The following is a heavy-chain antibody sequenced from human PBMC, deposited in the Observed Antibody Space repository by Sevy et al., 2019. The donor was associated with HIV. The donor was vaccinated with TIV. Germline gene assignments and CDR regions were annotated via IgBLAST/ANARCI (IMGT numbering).Heavy chain of an antibody. Sequence: GGSLRLSCTASGFSFNMYWMSWVRQAPGQGLEWVAHIKRDGSEKHYVDSVRGRFTISRDNAKNSLYLQMNSLRAEDTAVYYCARDCSSTSCLWGLDVWGQGTTVTVSS. D-gene: IGHD2-2*01. CDR3: ARDCSSTSCLWGLDV. CDR1: GFSFNMYW. CDR2: IKRDGSEK. V-gene: IGHV3-7*03. J-gene: IGHJ6*02.